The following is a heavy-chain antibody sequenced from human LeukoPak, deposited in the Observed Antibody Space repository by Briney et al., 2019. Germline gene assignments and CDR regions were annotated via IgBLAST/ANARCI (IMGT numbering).Heavy chain of an antibody. CDR2: ITWSGAST. V-gene: IGHV3-20*04. Sequence: GGSLRLSCAASGYTFNDYGVSWVRQAPTKGLEWISGITWSGASTAYADSVKGRFTVSRDNAKNSLFLEMISLIAEDTALYYCARGFRDGPLYGMDVWGQGTTVTVSS. CDR3: ARGFRDGPLYGMDV. J-gene: IGHJ6*02. CDR1: GYTFNDYG. D-gene: IGHD2-21*01.